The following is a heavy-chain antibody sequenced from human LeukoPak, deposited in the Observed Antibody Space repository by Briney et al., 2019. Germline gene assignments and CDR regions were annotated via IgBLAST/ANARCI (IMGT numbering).Heavy chain of an antibody. V-gene: IGHV3-21*01. CDR3: ARGAEWELLPMGY. CDR1: GFTFSSYS. J-gene: IGHJ4*02. D-gene: IGHD1-26*01. Sequence: GGSLRLSCAASGFTFSSYSMNWVRQAPGKGLEWVSSISSSSSYIYYADSVKGRFTISRDNAKNSLYLQMNSLRAEDTAVYYCARGAEWELLPMGYWGQGTLVTVSS. CDR2: ISSSSSYI.